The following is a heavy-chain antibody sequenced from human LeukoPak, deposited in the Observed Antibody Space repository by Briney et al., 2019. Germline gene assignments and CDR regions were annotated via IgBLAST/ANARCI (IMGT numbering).Heavy chain of an antibody. D-gene: IGHD3-22*01. CDR2: IYYSGST. CDR1: GGSISNYY. Sequence: SEALSLTCTVSGGSISNYYWSWIRQPPGKELEWIGYIYYSGSTNYNPSLTGRVTISVDTSKNQFSLNLSSVTAADTAMYYCARPSRTGSGWDAFDIWGQGTMVTVSS. V-gene: IGHV4-59*08. J-gene: IGHJ3*02. CDR3: ARPSRTGSGWDAFDI.